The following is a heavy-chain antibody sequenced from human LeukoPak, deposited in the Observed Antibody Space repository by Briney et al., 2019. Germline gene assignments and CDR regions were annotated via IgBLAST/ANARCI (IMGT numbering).Heavy chain of an antibody. D-gene: IGHD2-21*02. CDR3: ARDDPVTAFDY. CDR1: GGSFSGYY. CDR2: INHSGST. V-gene: IGHV4-34*01. Sequence: PSETLSLTCAVYGGSFSGYYWSWIRQPPGKGLEWIGEINHSGSTNYNPSLKSRVTISVDTSKNQFSLKLSSVTAADTAMYYCARDDPVTAFDYWGPGTLVIVSS. J-gene: IGHJ4*02.